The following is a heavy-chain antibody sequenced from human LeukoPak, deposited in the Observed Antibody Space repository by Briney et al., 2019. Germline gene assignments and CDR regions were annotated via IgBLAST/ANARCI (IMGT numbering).Heavy chain of an antibody. CDR1: GFTFSSYG. V-gene: IGHV3-33*01. Sequence: PGRSLRLSCAASGFTFSSYGMHWVRQAPGKGLEWVAVIWYDGSNKYYADSVKGRFTISRDNSKNTLYLQTNSLRAEDTAVYYCARSLRSSSWYTYFDYWGQGTLVTVSS. J-gene: IGHJ4*02. CDR2: IWYDGSNK. CDR3: ARSLRSSSWYTYFDY. D-gene: IGHD6-13*01.